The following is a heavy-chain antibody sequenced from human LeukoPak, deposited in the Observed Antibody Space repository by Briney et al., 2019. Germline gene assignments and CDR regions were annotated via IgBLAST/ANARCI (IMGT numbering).Heavy chain of an antibody. D-gene: IGHD2-8*01. Sequence: PSETLSLTCTVSGDSISSYYWSWIRQPPGKGLEWIGYIYYSGCTNYNPSLKSRVTISADTSKNQFSLKVNSVTAADTAVYYCARGGVMIDYWGQGTLVTVSS. CDR3: ARGGVMIDY. J-gene: IGHJ4*02. V-gene: IGHV4-59*01. CDR2: IYYSGCT. CDR1: GDSISSYY.